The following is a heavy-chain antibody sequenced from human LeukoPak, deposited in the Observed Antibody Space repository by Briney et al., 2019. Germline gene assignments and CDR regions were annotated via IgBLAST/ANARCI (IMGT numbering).Heavy chain of an antibody. CDR3: ARYYYDRSAYLDY. V-gene: IGHV3-74*01. CDR2: INNDGSST. J-gene: IGHJ4*02. Sequence: GGSLRLSCAASGFTFSSYWMHWVRQAPGKGLVWVSHINNDGSSTSYADSVKGRFTISRDNAKNTLYLQMNSLRAEDTAVYYCARYYYDRSAYLDYWGQGTLVTVSS. CDR1: GFTFSSYW. D-gene: IGHD3-22*01.